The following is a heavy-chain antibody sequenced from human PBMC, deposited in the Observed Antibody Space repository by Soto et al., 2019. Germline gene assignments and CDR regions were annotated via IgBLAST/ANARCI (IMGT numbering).Heavy chain of an antibody. V-gene: IGHV4-31*03. D-gene: IGHD3-22*01. J-gene: IGHJ3*02. CDR1: GDSISSGGYY. CDR2: IYYNGSP. Sequence: QVQLQESGPGLVKPSQTLSLICTVSGDSISSGGYYWSWIRQHPGKGLAWIGYIYYNGSPYYNPSLKSRVTISVDTSKNQFSLKLSSVTAADTAVYYWARAHHYDSSGYWTDACDIWGRGRKVTVSS. CDR3: ARAHHYDSSGYWTDACDI.